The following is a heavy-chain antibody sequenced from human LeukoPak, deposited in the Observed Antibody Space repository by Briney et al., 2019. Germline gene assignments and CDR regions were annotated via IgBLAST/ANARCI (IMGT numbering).Heavy chain of an antibody. CDR3: ARDSNRYYYYMDV. D-gene: IGHD1-14*01. CDR1: GFTFGSYS. V-gene: IGHV3-21*01. CDR2: ISSSSSYI. Sequence: GGSLRLSCAASGFTFGSYSMNWVRQAPGKGLEWVSSISSSSSYIYYADSVKGRFTISRDNAKNSLYLQLTSLRAEDTAVYYCARDSNRYYYYMDVWGKGTTVTISS. J-gene: IGHJ6*03.